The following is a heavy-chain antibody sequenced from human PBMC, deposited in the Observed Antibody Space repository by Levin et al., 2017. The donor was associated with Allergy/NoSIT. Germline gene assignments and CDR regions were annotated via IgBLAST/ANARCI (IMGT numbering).Heavy chain of an antibody. Sequence: QAGGSLRLSCAASGFTFSSYEMNWVRQAPGKGLEWVSYISSSGSTIYYADSVKGRFTISRDNAKNSLYLQMNSLRAEDTAVYYCARDHTSGSPDYWGQGTLVTVSS. CDR1: GFTFSSYE. J-gene: IGHJ4*02. CDR2: ISSSGSTI. CDR3: ARDHTSGSPDY. D-gene: IGHD1-26*01. V-gene: IGHV3-48*03.